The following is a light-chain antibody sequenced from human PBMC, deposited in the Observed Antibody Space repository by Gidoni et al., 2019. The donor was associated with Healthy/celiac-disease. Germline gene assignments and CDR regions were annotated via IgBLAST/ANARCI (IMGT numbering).Light chain of an antibody. CDR2: AAS. CDR1: QSVSSY. CDR3: QQRSNWPPLT. V-gene: IGKV3-11*01. J-gene: IGKJ4*01. Sequence: EIVLTQSPATLSLSPGERAPLSCRASQSVSSYLAWYQQKPGQAPRLLIDAASNRATGIPARFSGSGSGTDFTLTICSLEPEDFAVYYCQQRSNWPPLTFGGGTKVEIK.